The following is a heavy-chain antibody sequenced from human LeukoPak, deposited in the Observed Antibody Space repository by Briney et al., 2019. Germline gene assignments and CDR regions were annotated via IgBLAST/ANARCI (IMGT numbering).Heavy chain of an antibody. V-gene: IGHV3-48*01. D-gene: IGHD6-19*01. CDR3: ARAVAGYYFDY. CDR1: GFTFSSYS. J-gene: IGHJ4*02. Sequence: GGSLRLSCAASGFTFSSYSMNWVRQAPGKGLEWVSYISSSSSTIYYADSVKGRFTISRDSSKNTLSLQMNSLRAEDTAMYYCARAVAGYYFDYWGQGTLVTVSS. CDR2: ISSSSSTI.